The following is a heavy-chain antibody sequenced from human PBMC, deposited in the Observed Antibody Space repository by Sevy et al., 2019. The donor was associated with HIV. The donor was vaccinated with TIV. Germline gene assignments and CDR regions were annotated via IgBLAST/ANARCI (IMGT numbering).Heavy chain of an antibody. J-gene: IGHJ6*02. CDR3: GREGAGTTGTTGGDYYYYGMDV. CDR2: IYYSGCT. V-gene: IGHV4-59*13. Sequence: SETLSLTCTVSGGSISSYYWSWIRQPPGKGLEWIGYIYYSGCTNYNPSLKSRVTISVDTSKNQFSLKLSSVTAADTAVYYCGREGAGTTGTTGGDYYYYGMDVLGQGTTVTVSS. CDR1: GGSISSYY. D-gene: IGHD1-1*01.